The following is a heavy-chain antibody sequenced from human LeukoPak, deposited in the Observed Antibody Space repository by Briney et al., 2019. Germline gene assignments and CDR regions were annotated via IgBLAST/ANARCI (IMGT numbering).Heavy chain of an antibody. Sequence: AGGSLRLSCAASGFTFSRYWMSWVRQAPGKGLEWVANIKQDGSEKYYVDSVEGRFTISRDNAKNSLYLQMNSLRAEDTAVFYCASLGYCSGGSCFYGMDVWGQGTTVIVSS. J-gene: IGHJ6*02. D-gene: IGHD2-15*01. V-gene: IGHV3-7*01. CDR2: IKQDGSEK. CDR1: GFTFSRYW. CDR3: ASLGYCSGGSCFYGMDV.